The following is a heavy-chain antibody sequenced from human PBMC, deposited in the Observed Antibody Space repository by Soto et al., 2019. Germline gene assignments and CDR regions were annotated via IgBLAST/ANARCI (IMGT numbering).Heavy chain of an antibody. CDR3: ARDRNAAGSDY. CDR1: GFTFSDFY. CDR2: ISSGSTNI. V-gene: IGHV3-11*01. J-gene: IGHJ4*02. D-gene: IGHD1-1*01. Sequence: QVQLVESGGGLVKPGGSLRLSCAASGFTFSDFYMSWLRQAPGTGLEWISYISSGSTNIFYADSVKGRFTVSRDNAKNSLYLQMDRLRAEYTAVYYCARDRNAAGSDYWGQGTLVTVSS.